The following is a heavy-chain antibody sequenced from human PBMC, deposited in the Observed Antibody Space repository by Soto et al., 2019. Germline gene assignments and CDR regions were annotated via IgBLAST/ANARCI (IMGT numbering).Heavy chain of an antibody. D-gene: IGHD2-2*01. V-gene: IGHV4-59*01. CDR2: IYYSGST. CDR3: ARGNYQLLYYYYYYMDV. Sequence: SETLSLTCTVSGGSISSYYWSWIRQPPGKGLEWIGYIYYSGSTNYNPSLKSRVTISVDTSKNQFSLKLSSVTAADTAVYYCARGNYQLLYYYYYYMDVWGKGTTVTVSS. J-gene: IGHJ6*03. CDR1: GGSISSYY.